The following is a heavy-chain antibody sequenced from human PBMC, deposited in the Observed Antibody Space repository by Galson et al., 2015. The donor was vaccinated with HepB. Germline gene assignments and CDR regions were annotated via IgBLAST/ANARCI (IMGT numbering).Heavy chain of an antibody. D-gene: IGHD5-12*01. CDR2: ISYDGNNK. CDR3: ATGNLVATGDLGY. Sequence: SLRLSCAASGFTFSNHAMHWVRQAPGKGLEWVAVISYDGNNKYYADSVKGRFTISRDNSRNTLYLQMNSLRDDDTAVYYCATGNLVATGDLGYWGQGTLVIVSS. CDR1: GFTFSNHA. V-gene: IGHV3-30-3*01. J-gene: IGHJ4*02.